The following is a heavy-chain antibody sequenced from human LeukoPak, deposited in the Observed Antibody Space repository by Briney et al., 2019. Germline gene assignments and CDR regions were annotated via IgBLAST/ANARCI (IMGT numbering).Heavy chain of an antibody. CDR3: ARDMDTAMHDAFDI. CDR2: ISSSSSYI. Sequence: GGSLRLSCAASGFTFSSYSMNWVRQAPGKGLEWVSSISSSSSYIYYSDSVKGRFTISRDNAKNSLYLQMNSLRAGDTAVYYCARDMDTAMHDAFDIWGQGTMVTVSS. V-gene: IGHV3-21*01. CDR1: GFTFSSYS. J-gene: IGHJ3*02. D-gene: IGHD5-18*01.